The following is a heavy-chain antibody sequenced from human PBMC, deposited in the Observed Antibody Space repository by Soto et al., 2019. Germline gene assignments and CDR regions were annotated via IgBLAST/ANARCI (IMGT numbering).Heavy chain of an antibody. CDR3: ARGGHVVVVTAALDY. CDR2: VNPSGGHT. CDR1: GDTFTDYY. Sequence: QVQLVESGAEVKKPGASVKVSCKASGDTFTDYYIHWVRQAPGQGLEWMGTVNPSGGHTTYAQHFLGRMTMTRDTSTSTLYMELTSLTSEDTAIYYCARGGHVVVVTAALDYWGQGTLVTVSS. J-gene: IGHJ4*02. D-gene: IGHD2-21*02. V-gene: IGHV1-46*01.